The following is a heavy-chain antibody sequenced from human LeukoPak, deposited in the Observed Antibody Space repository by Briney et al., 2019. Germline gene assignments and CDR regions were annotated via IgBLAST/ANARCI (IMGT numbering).Heavy chain of an antibody. CDR3: AGAGTFYYYYYGMDV. CDR1: GGSVSSGSYY. V-gene: IGHV4-61*01. CDR2: IYYSGST. D-gene: IGHD6-19*01. J-gene: IGHJ6*02. Sequence: SETLSLTCTVSGGSVSSGSYYWSWIRQPPGKGLEWIGYIYYSGSTNYNPSLKSRVTISVDTSKNQFSLKLSSVTAADTAVYYCAGAGTFYYYYYGMDVWGQGTTVTVSS.